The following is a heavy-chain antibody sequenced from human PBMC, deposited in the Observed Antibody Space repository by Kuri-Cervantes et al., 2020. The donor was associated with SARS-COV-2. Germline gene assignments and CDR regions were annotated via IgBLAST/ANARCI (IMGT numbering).Heavy chain of an antibody. V-gene: IGHV3-74*01. CDR1: GFTFSNYW. CDR2: TNTDGSST. J-gene: IGHJ4*02. Sequence: GGSLRLSCAASGFTFSNYWMHWVRQAPGKGLVWVSRTNTDGSSTSYADSVKGRFTISRDNAKNTLYLQTNSLRAEDTAVYYCARAFLRGGSDYWGPGNSGHRLL. D-gene: IGHD1-26*01. CDR3: ARAFLRGGSDY.